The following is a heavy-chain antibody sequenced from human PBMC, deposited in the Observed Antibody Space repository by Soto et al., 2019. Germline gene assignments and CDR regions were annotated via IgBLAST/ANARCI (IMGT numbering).Heavy chain of an antibody. V-gene: IGHV3-30*01. CDR3: AIARVANSSLDH. Sequence: QVHLVESGGGVVQSGRPLRLSCVGSGFIFSNNAMHWVRQAPGKGLEWVAFISSDSSEIFYADSVKGRFTISRDNPKNTLFLHMNRPRADDTAVYYCAIARVANSSLDHWGRGVLVTVSS. CDR2: ISSDSSEI. CDR1: GFIFSNNA. J-gene: IGHJ4*01. D-gene: IGHD5-12*01.